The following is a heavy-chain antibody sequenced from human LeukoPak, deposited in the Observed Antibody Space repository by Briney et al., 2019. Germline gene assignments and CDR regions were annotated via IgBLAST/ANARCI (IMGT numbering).Heavy chain of an antibody. Sequence: PSETLSLTCTVSGGSISSGDYYWSWIRQPPGKGLEWIGYIYYSGSTYYNPSLKSRVTISVDTSKNQFSLKLSSVTAADTAVYYCARGALPPHYYGSGSYPDYWGQGTLVTVSS. J-gene: IGHJ4*02. CDR2: IYYSGST. CDR1: GGSISSGDYY. CDR3: ARGALPPHYYGSGSYPDY. D-gene: IGHD3-10*01. V-gene: IGHV4-30-4*01.